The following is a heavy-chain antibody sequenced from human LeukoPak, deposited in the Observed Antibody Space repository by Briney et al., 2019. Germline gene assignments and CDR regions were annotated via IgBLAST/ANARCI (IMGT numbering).Heavy chain of an antibody. V-gene: IGHV3-33*01. CDR2: IWYDGSHK. CDR1: GFTFSSYG. D-gene: IGHD3-10*01. Sequence: GGSLRLSCAASGFTFSSYGFHWVRQAPGKGLEWVALIWYDGSHKYYADSVKGRFTISRDDSKNTLYLQMDSLRAEDTAIYFCARDPGNYHTSGIYYDSWGQGTLVTVSS. CDR3: ARDPGNYHTSGIYYDS. J-gene: IGHJ5*01.